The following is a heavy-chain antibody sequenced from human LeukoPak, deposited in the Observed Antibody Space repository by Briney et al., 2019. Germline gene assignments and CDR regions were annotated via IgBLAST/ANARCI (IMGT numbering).Heavy chain of an antibody. CDR2: ITPDGSGD. D-gene: IGHD1-7*01. V-gene: IGHV3-7*01. J-gene: IGHJ4*02. Sequence: GGSLRLSCAASGCTFSNHWMSWVRQAPGKGLEWVASITPDGSGDYYMDSVKGRFTISRDNAENSLYLQMNSLGAEDTAVYYCARLMGTVTTYDYWGQGTLVTVSS. CDR1: GCTFSNHW. CDR3: ARLMGTVTTYDY.